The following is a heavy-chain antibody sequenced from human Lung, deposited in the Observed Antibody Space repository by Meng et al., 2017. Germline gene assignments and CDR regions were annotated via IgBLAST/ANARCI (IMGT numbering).Heavy chain of an antibody. CDR1: GFTFSDYW. CDR3: ARSITVGANNWFHP. CDR2: IKRDGSEK. D-gene: IGHD1-26*01. Sequence: GSLRLSCAASGFTFSDYWMTWVRQAPGKGLEWVANIKRDGSEKKYVDAVKGRFTISRDNGQNSVYLQLNSLRDEDTAVYYCARSITVGANNWFHPWGQGTLVTVSS. J-gene: IGHJ5*02. V-gene: IGHV3-7*01.